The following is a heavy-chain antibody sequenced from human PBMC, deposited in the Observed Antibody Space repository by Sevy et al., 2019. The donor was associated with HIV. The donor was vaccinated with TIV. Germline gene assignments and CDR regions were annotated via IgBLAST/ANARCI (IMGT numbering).Heavy chain of an antibody. J-gene: IGHJ3*02. D-gene: IGHD3-10*01. CDR1: GFTFSSYS. CDR2: ISSSSSYI. V-gene: IGHV3-21*01. Sequence: GESLKISCAASGFTFSSYSMNWVRQAPGKGLEWVSSISSSSSYIYYADSVKGRFTISRDNAKDSVYLQMNSLRAEDTAVYYCARPYGSGSWEAFDIWGQGTMVTVSS. CDR3: ARPYGSGSWEAFDI.